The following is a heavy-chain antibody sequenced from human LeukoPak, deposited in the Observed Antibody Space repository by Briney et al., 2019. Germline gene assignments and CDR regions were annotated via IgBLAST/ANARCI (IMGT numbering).Heavy chain of an antibody. Sequence: SQTLSLTCAISGDSVPSNSATWNWIRRSPSRGLEWLGRTYYRSKWYNDYAVSVKSRITINPDTSKNQFSLQLNSVTPEDTAVYYCARVGEKWFDPWGQGTLVTVSS. CDR2: TYYRSKWYN. CDR3: ARVGEKWFDP. CDR1: GDSVPSNSAT. J-gene: IGHJ5*02. V-gene: IGHV6-1*01. D-gene: IGHD2-21*01.